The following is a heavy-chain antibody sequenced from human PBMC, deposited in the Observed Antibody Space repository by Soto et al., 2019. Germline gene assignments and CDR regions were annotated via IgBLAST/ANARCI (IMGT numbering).Heavy chain of an antibody. CDR1: GYNLSVYW. V-gene: IGHV5-51*01. Sequence: EFLKISGSASGYNLSVYWSGWVRQMPQKALEWMAIMYPDDSDIRYSPSFEAHVTISADKSTSTAFLQWSSLKASDTAMYYCATAYVYDFENSNYYRDAFDCLGQGTLVTVSS. J-gene: IGHJ3*01. D-gene: IGHD3-22*01. CDR2: MYPDDSDI. CDR3: ATAYVYDFENSNYYRDAFDC.